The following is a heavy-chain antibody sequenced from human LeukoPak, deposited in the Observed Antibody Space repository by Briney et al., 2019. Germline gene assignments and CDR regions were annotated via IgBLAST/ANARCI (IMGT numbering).Heavy chain of an antibody. CDR3: ASRYSSGWYGSDY. CDR1: GFAGSSNY. V-gene: IGHV3-66*01. CDR2: IYSGGST. J-gene: IGHJ4*02. D-gene: IGHD6-19*01. Sequence: GGSLRLSCAASGFAGSSNYMSWVRQAPGKGLEWVSVIYSGGSTYYADSVKGRFTISRDNSKNTLYLQMNSLRAEDTAVYYCASRYSSGWYGSDYWGQGTLVTVSS.